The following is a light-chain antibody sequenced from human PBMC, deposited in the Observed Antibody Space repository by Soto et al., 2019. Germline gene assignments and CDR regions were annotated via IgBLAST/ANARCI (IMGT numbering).Light chain of an antibody. CDR3: QTWGTGIQV. CDR2: LNSDGSH. CDR1: SGHSSYA. J-gene: IGLJ2*01. Sequence: QPVLTQSPSASASLGASVKLTCTLSSGHSSYAIAWHQQHPEKGPRYLMKLNSDGSHSKWDGIPDRFSGSSSGAERYLTISSLQSEDEADYYCQTWGTGIQVFGGGTKLTVL. V-gene: IGLV4-69*01.